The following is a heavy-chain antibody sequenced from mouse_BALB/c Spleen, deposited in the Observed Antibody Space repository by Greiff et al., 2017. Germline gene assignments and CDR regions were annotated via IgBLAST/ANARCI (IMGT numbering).Heavy chain of an antibody. J-gene: IGHJ3*01. CDR3: ARERDYGYETFAY. CDR1: GYSITSGYY. CDR2: ISYDGSN. Sequence: EVKLLESGPGLVKPSQSLSLTCSVTGYSITSGYYWNWIRQFPGNKLEWMGYISYDGSNNYNPSLKNRISITRDTSKNQFFLKLNAVTTEDTATYYCARERDYGYETFAYWGQGTLVTVSA. V-gene: IGHV3-6*02. D-gene: IGHD2-2*01.